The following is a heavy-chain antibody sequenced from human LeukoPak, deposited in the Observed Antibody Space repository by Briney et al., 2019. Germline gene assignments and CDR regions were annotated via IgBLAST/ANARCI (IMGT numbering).Heavy chain of an antibody. Sequence: PSETLSLTCTVSGYSISSGYYWGWIRQPPGKGLEWIGSIYHSGSTYYNPSLKSRVTISVDTSKNQFSLKLSSVTAADTAVYYCARDARQYYYDSSGYYPTDFWGQGTLVTVSS. V-gene: IGHV4-38-2*02. J-gene: IGHJ4*02. D-gene: IGHD3-22*01. CDR1: GYSISSGYY. CDR2: IYHSGST. CDR3: ARDARQYYYDSSGYYPTDF.